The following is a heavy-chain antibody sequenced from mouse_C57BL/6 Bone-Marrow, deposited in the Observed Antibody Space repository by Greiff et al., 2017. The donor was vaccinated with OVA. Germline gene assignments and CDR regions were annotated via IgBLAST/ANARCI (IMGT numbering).Heavy chain of an antibody. D-gene: IGHD1-1*01. CDR1: GFNIKDDY. V-gene: IGHV14-4*01. CDR3: TLYVSLRFAY. J-gene: IGHJ3*01. CDR2: IDPENGDT. Sequence: EVQLVESGAELVRPGASVKLSCTASGFNIKDDYMHWVKQRPEQGLEWIGWIDPENGDTEYASKFQGKATITADTSSNTAYLQLSSLTSEDTAVYYCTLYVSLRFAYWGQGTLVTVSA.